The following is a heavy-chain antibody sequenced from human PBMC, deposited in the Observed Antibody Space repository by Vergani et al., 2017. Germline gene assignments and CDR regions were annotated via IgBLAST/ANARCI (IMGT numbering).Heavy chain of an antibody. D-gene: IGHD4-23*01. CDR3: ARADYGGNGHYYGMDV. V-gene: IGHV3-11*04. CDR1: GFTFSDCY. CDR2: ISSSGSTI. J-gene: IGHJ6*02. Sequence: VHLEESGGGLVQPGGSLRLSCAASGFTFSDCYMSWIRQAPGKGLEWVSYISSSGSTIYYADSVKGRFTISRDNAKNSLYLQMNSLRAEDTAVYYCARADYGGNGHYYGMDVWGQGTTVTVSS.